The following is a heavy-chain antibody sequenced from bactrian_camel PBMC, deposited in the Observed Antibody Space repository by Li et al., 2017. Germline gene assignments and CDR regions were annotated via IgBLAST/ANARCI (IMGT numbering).Heavy chain of an antibody. CDR3: VAPPTYLSDYDCFRDDFGY. Sequence: VQLVESGGGSVQAGGSLRLSCSASGVTRSTTCMGWYRQAPGKEREGVAAIQFDETTIYADSVKGRFTISEDKAKNILYLQMDNLKSEDTAMYYCVAPPTYLSDYDCFRDDFGYSGQGTQVTVS. D-gene: IGHD4*01. CDR2: IQFDETT. V-gene: IGHV3S53*01. J-gene: IGHJ6*01. CDR1: GVTRSTTC.